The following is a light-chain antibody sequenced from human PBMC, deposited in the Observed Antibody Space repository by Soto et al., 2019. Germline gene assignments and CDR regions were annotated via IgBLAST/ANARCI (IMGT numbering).Light chain of an antibody. CDR1: EDIINS. Sequence: DIQMTRSPSSVSASDGDRVTITCQASEDIINSLNWYHQKPRRAPELLISDASNLETGVPSRFSGSGSETSFTFSISDLQPEDIGIYYCQQHNNLPFTFGGGTKVEIK. CDR3: QQHNNLPFT. J-gene: IGKJ4*01. CDR2: DAS. V-gene: IGKV1-33*01.